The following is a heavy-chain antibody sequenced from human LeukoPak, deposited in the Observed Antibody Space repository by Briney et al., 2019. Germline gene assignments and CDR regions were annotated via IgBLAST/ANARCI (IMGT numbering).Heavy chain of an antibody. Sequence: LGESLKISCRASGYSFTNYWIGWVRQMPGEGLERVGLIYPGDSNTRYSPSFQGQVTISADKSINTAYLQWSSLRTSDTAMYYCTRDWELGYWGQGTLVTVSS. CDR2: IYPGDSNT. CDR1: GYSFTNYW. D-gene: IGHD1-26*01. CDR3: TRDWELGY. V-gene: IGHV5-51*01. J-gene: IGHJ4*02.